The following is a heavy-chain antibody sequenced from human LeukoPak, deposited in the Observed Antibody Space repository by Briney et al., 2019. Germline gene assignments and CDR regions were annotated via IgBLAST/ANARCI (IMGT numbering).Heavy chain of an antibody. J-gene: IGHJ4*02. D-gene: IGHD2-2*01. Sequence: SETLPLTCSVSGGSISSYYWSWIRQPPGKGLEWIGYIYYTGSTNYNPSLKSRVTISLDTSKNQFSLKLNSVTAADTAVYYCARELCSTTTCYFDYWGQGTLVTVSS. CDR2: IYYTGST. CDR3: ARELCSTTTCYFDY. CDR1: GGSISSYY. V-gene: IGHV4-59*01.